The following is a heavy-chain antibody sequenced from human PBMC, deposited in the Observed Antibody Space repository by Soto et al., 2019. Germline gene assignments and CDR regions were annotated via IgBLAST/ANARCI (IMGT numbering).Heavy chain of an antibody. D-gene: IGHD3-3*01. V-gene: IGHV2-5*02. J-gene: IGHJ4*02. CDR1: GFSLTTSGVG. Sequence: QITLNESGPTVVRPTETLTLTCRFSGFSLTTSGVGVGWIRQSPGKAPEWLALIYWDDDKRYSASLKSRLTITQDTSKNQVVLTVSDLHPTDTATYYCAHRVLRTVFGLVTTTAIYFDFWGQGTPVAVSS. CDR2: IYWDDDK. CDR3: AHRVLRTVFGLVTTTAIYFDF.